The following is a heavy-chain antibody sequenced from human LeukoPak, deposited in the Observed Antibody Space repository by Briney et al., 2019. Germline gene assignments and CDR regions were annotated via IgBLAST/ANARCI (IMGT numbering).Heavy chain of an antibody. V-gene: IGHV3-66*01. J-gene: IGHJ6*02. D-gene: IGHD2-21*02. CDR2: IHSGGNT. CDR1: GFAVSSNY. CDR3: ARERDGYCGGDCYYYYGMDV. Sequence: GGSLRLSCTASGFAVSSNYINWVRQAPGKGLEWVSVIHSGGNTYYAHSVKDKFTISRDNSKNTVYLQMNSLRAEDTALYYCARERDGYCGGDCYYYYGMDVWGQGTTVTVSS.